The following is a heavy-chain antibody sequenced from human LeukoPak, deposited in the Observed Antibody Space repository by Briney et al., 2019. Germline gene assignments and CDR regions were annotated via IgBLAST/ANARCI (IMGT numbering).Heavy chain of an antibody. CDR2: INHSGST. Sequence: SETLSLTCAVYGGSFSGYYWSWIRQPPGKGLEWIGEINHSGSTNYNPSLKSRVTISVDTSKNQFSLKLSSVTAADTAVYYCARDSGYYYENYLDIWGQGTMVTVSS. CDR3: ARDSGYYYENYLDI. D-gene: IGHD3-22*01. CDR1: GGSFSGYY. J-gene: IGHJ3*02. V-gene: IGHV4-34*01.